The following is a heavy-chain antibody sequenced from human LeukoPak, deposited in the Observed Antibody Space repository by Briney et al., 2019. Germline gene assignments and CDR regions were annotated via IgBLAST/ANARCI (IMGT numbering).Heavy chain of an antibody. D-gene: IGHD1-14*01. Sequence: SETLSLTCTVSGGSISSGGYYWRWIRQHPGTGLEWIGYIYYSGSTYYNPSLKSRVTISVDTSKNQFSLKLSSVTAADTAVYYCARVLSGVPPGPYYYGMDVWGQGTTVTVSS. J-gene: IGHJ6*02. CDR1: GGSISSGGYY. CDR2: IYYSGST. CDR3: ARVLSGVPPGPYYYGMDV. V-gene: IGHV4-31*03.